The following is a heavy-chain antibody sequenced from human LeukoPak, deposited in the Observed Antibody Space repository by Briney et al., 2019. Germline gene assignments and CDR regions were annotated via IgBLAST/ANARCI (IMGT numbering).Heavy chain of an antibody. CDR3: AKMGDGYYDILTGYYRGGIDY. CDR1: GFTFSSYA. D-gene: IGHD3-9*01. CDR2: ISGSGGST. V-gene: IGHV3-23*01. J-gene: IGHJ4*02. Sequence: PGGSLRLSCAASGFTFSSYAMSWVRQAPGKGLEWVSAISGSGGSTYYADSVKGRFTISRDNSKNTLYLQMNSLRAEDTAVYYCAKMGDGYYDILTGYYRGGIDYWGQGTLVTVSS.